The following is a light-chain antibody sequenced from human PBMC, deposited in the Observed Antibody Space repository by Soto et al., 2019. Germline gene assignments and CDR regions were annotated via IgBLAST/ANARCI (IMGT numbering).Light chain of an antibody. CDR1: QSISSY. CDR3: LQDFAYPLT. CDR2: GAS. J-gene: IGKJ4*01. V-gene: IGKV1-39*01. Sequence: DIQMTQFPSSLSASVGDRVTIICRASQSISSYLNWYQQKSGKAPKLLIYGASSLQSGAPSRFSGSGSETDFTLTISSLQPEDFATYYCLQDFAYPLTFGGGTKVEIK.